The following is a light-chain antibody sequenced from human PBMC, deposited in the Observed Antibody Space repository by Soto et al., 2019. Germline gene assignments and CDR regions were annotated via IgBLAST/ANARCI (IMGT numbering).Light chain of an antibody. CDR3: QQYNNWRIT. CDR1: QSVSSN. V-gene: IGKV3-15*01. J-gene: IGKJ5*01. Sequence: EIVLTQSPATLSVSPGERATLSCRASQSVSSNLAWYQQKPGQAPRLLIYGASTRATGIPARFSGSGSGTEFTRTISSLQSEDFAVYYCQQYNNWRITFGQGTRLEIK. CDR2: GAS.